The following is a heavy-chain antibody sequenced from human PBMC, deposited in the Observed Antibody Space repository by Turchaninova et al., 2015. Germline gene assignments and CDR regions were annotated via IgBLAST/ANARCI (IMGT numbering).Heavy chain of an antibody. D-gene: IGHD6-13*01. V-gene: IGHV3-15*04. CDR2: IECTGWGGSV. CDR1: GLTFAPAW. Sequence: LVESWGGLVKPGGSLGLSCAASGLTFAPAWITWVLPARGQGLAGIGRIECTGWGGSVTHAAPSGGRVITHNPRYLQMNSLKIEDTAIYYCAHVRDPRSWSLGSWGQGTLVTVSS. CDR3: AHVRDPRSWSLGS. J-gene: IGHJ5*02.